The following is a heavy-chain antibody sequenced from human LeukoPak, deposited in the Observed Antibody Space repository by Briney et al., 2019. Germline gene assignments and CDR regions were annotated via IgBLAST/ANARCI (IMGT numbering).Heavy chain of an antibody. Sequence: SETLSLTCAVYGAYLNDYYWSWIWQSPGKGLEWIGEVAHKGPTVYSPTLNRKYNPSFKSRVTMSVDPSKNQFSLKLTSVTVADTATYYCVRQGTNSGYYLLDYWGQGHLVIVSS. J-gene: IGHJ4*02. CDR3: VRQGTNSGYYLLDY. D-gene: IGHD3-22*01. CDR1: GAYLNDYY. CDR2: VAHKGPTVYSPTLNR. V-gene: IGHV4-34*01.